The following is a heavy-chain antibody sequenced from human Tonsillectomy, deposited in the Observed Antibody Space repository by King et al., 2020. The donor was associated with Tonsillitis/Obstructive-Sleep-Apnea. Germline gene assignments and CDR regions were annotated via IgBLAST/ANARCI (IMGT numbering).Heavy chain of an antibody. V-gene: IGHV4-31*03. Sequence: QLQESGPGLVKPSQTLSLTCTVSGGSISSGGYYWSWIRQHPGKGLEWIGYIYYSWSTHYNPSPKSRVTISLDTSKNHFALKLSSVTAADTAVYYCARGDSSSSGYYYYGLDVWGQGTTVTVSS. CDR2: IYYSWST. CDR3: ARGDSSSSGYYYYGLDV. J-gene: IGHJ6*02. D-gene: IGHD6-6*01. CDR1: GGSISSGGYY.